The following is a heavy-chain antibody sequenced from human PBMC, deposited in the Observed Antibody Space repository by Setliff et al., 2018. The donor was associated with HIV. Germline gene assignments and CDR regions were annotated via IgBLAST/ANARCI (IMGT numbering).Heavy chain of an antibody. D-gene: IGHD1-26*01. CDR2: INTDGSST. J-gene: IGHJ4*02. CDR3: ASESHSGSYPFDY. CDR1: GFTFSSYW. V-gene: IGHV3-74*01. Sequence: PGESLKISCAASGFTFSSYWMHWVRQAPGKGLVWVSRINTDGSSTNYADSVKGRFTISRDNAKNTLYLQMNSLRAEDTAVYYCASESHSGSYPFDYWGQGTLVTV.